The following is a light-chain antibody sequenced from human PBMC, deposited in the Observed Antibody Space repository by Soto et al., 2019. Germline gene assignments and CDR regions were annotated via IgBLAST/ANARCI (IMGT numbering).Light chain of an antibody. CDR3: QQYNTYPLT. CDR1: QSVSWW. V-gene: IGKV1-5*01. CDR2: DAS. J-gene: IGKJ4*01. Sequence: DTPMTQSPSTLSASVGDRVTITCRASQSVSWWLAWYQQKPGEAPKLLIYDASTLESGVPSRFSGSGSGTEFTLTITGLQPDDFATYYCQQYNTYPLTFGGGTKVEIK.